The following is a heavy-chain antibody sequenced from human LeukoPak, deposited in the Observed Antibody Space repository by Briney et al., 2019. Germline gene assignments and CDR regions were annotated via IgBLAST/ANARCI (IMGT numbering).Heavy chain of an antibody. CDR1: GFTFTTYG. J-gene: IGHJ4*02. CDR2: IRNDGSNK. V-gene: IGHV3-30*02. CDR3: AKDRVAGADLFDY. D-gene: IGHD6-13*01. Sequence: GGSLRLSCVASGFTFTTYGMHWVRQAPGKGLEWVAFIRNDGSNKYYADSVKGRFTISRDNSKNTLYLQMNSLRAEDTAVYYCAKDRVAGADLFDYWGQGTLVTVSS.